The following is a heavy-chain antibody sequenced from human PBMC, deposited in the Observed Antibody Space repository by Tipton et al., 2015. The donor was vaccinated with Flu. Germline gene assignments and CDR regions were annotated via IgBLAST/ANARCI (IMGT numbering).Heavy chain of an antibody. D-gene: IGHD4-11*01. CDR1: GGSISSGGYY. CDR2: IYYSGST. V-gene: IGHV4-30-4*01. CDR3: ARRDYSNYVSEPKNWFDP. Sequence: TLSLTCTVSGGSISSGGYYWTWIRQHPGKDLEWIGYIYYSGSTYYNPSLKSRVTISLDKSKNQFSLRLVSMTATDTAVYYCARRDYSNYVSEPKNWFDPWGQGILVTVSS. J-gene: IGHJ5*02.